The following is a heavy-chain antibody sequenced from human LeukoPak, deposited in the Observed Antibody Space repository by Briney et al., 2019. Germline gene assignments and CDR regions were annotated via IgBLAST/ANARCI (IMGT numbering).Heavy chain of an antibody. J-gene: IGHJ5*02. V-gene: IGHV4-4*02. CDR2: IYHSGST. CDR3: AREGPELRYFDWLTVGDWFDP. CDR1: GGSISSSNW. D-gene: IGHD3-9*01. Sequence: PSETLSLTCAVSGGSISSSNWWSWVRQPPGKGLEWIGEIYHSGSTNYNPSLKSRVTISVDKSKNQFSLKLSSVTAADTAVYYCAREGPELRYFDWLTVGDWFDPWGQGTLVTVSS.